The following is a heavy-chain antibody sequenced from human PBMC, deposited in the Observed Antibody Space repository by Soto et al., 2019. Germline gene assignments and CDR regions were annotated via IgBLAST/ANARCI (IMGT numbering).Heavy chain of an antibody. CDR2: IYYSGST. Sequence: SETLSLTCTVSGGSISSSSYYWGWIRQPPGKGLEWIGSIYYSGSTYYNPSLKSRVTISVDTSKNQFSLKLSSVTAADTAVYYRARLQYYYGMDVWGQGTTVTVSS. CDR3: ARLQYYYGMDV. V-gene: IGHV4-39*01. D-gene: IGHD4-4*01. J-gene: IGHJ6*02. CDR1: GGSISSSSYY.